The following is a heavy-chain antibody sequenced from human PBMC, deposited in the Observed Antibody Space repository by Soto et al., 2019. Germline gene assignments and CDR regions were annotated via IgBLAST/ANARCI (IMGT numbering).Heavy chain of an antibody. CDR2: IIPIFGTA. D-gene: IGHD2-2*01. CDR3: ARERGGSSTSLDY. V-gene: IGHV1-69*13. CDR1: GGTFSSYA. Sequence: ASVKVSCKASGGTFSSYAISWVRQAPGQGLEWMGGIIPIFGTANYAQKFQGRVTITADESTSTAYMELSSLRSEDTAVYYCARERGGSSTSLDYWGQGTLVTVSS. J-gene: IGHJ4*02.